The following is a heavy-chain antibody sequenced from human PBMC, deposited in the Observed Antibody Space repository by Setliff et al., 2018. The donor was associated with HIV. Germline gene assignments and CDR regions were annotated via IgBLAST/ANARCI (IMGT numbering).Heavy chain of an antibody. CDR3: ARVARVHPFDP. V-gene: IGHV4-59*11. CDR1: GGSMNSHY. J-gene: IGHJ5*02. CDR2: IYYTGIP. Sequence: SETLSLTCSVFGGSMNSHYWSWTRQPPGKGLEWICLIYYTGIPTYNTSLKSRVTMSVDRSKNQFSLRLTSVTAADTAMYYCARVARVHPFDPWGQGTLVTVSS.